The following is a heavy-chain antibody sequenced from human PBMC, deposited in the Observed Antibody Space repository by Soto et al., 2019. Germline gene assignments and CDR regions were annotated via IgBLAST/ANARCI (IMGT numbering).Heavy chain of an antibody. CDR1: GYTFTSYG. CDR3: ARAQPVAARQEYYYRMGG. V-gene: IGHV1-18*01. Sequence: ASVKVSCKASGYTFTSYGISWVRQAPGQGLEWMGWISAYNGNTNYAQKLQGRVTMTTDTSTSTAYMELRSLRSDDTAVYYCARAQPVAARQEYYYRMGGWGQGTTVTLSS. CDR2: ISAYNGNT. D-gene: IGHD6-6*01. J-gene: IGHJ6*02.